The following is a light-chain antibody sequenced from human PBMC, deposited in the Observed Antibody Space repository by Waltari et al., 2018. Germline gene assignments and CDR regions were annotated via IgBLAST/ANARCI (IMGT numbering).Light chain of an antibody. CDR1: QSVNNN. J-gene: IGKJ2*01. CDR2: GAS. V-gene: IGKV3-15*01. Sequence: IVMTQSPATLPVSPGERATLSCRASQSVNNNLAWYQQKPGQAPRLLIYGASTRATGIPARFSCSGSGAEFTLNISSMQSEDFAVYYCQQYNKWPPYTFGQGTKLEIK. CDR3: QQYNKWPPYT.